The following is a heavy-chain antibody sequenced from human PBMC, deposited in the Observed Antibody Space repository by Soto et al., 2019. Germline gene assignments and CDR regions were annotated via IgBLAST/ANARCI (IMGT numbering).Heavy chain of an antibody. V-gene: IGHV1-69*13. J-gene: IGHJ6*02. CDR1: GGTFSSYA. CDR3: ARDNLQRSIAAHAMDV. Sequence: SVKVSCKASGGTFSSYAISWVRQAPGQGLEWMGGIIPIFGTANYAQKFQGRVTITADESTSTAYMELSSLRSEDTAVYYCARDNLQRSIAAHAMDVWGQGTKVTVYS. CDR2: IIPIFGTA. D-gene: IGHD6-6*01.